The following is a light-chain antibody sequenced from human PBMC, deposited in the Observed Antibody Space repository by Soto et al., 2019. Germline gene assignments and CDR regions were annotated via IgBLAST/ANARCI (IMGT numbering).Light chain of an antibody. CDR3: QQYNNWPPIT. Sequence: DIQMTQSPSTLSASVGDRGTITCRASQSISSWLAWYQQKPGKAPKLXXYDASSLESGVPSRFSGSGSGTELTLTISSLQSEDFAVYYCQQYNNWPPITFGGGTKVDIK. V-gene: IGKV1-5*01. CDR2: DAS. J-gene: IGKJ4*01. CDR1: QSISSW.